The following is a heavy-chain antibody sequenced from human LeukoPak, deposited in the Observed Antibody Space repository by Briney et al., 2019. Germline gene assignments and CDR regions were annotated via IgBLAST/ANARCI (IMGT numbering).Heavy chain of an antibody. J-gene: IGHJ4*02. D-gene: IGHD5-18*01. CDR3: ARAGFSYDLDS. CDR2: ISSSSSTI. Sequence: PGGSLRLSCAASGFTFSSYSMNWVRQAPGKGLEWVSYISSSSSTIYYADSVKGRFTISRDNAKNSLYLQMNGLRAEDTAVYYCARAGFSYDLDSWGQGTLVTVSS. CDR1: GFTFSSYS. V-gene: IGHV3-48*01.